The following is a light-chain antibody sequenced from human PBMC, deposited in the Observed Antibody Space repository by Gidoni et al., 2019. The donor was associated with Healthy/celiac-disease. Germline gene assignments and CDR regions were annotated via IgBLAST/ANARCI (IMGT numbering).Light chain of an antibody. CDR1: SSDVGGYNH. J-gene: IGLJ3*02. CDR3: TSYTTSATWV. CDR2: EVN. Sequence: QSALTQPASVSGSPGQSITISCTGTSSDVGGYNHVSWYQHHPGKAPKLMIYEVNNRPSGVSNRFSGSKSGNTASLTISGLQAEDEADYHCTSYTTSATWVFGGGTKLTVL. V-gene: IGLV2-14*01.